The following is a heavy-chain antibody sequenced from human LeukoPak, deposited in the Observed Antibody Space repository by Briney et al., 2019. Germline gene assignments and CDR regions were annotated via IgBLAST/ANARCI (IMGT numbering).Heavy chain of an antibody. V-gene: IGHV1-8*03. D-gene: IGHD2-2*01. Sequence: GASVKVSCKASGYTFTSYDINWVRQATGQGLEWMGWMNPNSGNTGYAQKFQGRVTITRNTSISTAYMELSSLRSEDTAVYYCAGGKGIVVVPADPLDYWGQGTLVTVSP. CDR3: AGGKGIVVVPADPLDY. J-gene: IGHJ4*02. CDR2: MNPNSGNT. CDR1: GYTFTSYD.